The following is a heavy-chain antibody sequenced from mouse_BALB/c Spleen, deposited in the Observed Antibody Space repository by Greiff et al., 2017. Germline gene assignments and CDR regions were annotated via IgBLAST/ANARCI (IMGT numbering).Heavy chain of an antibody. CDR3: ARRWGDGYYGPFAY. Sequence: QVQLQQSGAELVRPGTSVKISCKASGYTFTNYWLGWVKQRPGHGLEWIGDIYPGGGYTNYNEKFTGKATLTADTSFSTAYMQLSSLTSEDSAVYFCARRWGDGYYGPFAYWGQGTLVTVSA. D-gene: IGHD2-3*01. CDR1: GYTFTNYW. CDR2: IYPGGGYT. V-gene: IGHV1-63*02. J-gene: IGHJ3*01.